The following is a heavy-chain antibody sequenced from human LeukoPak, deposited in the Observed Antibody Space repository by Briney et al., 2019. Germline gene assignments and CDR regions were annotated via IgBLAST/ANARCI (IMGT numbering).Heavy chain of an antibody. CDR1: GGSISSSSYY. J-gene: IGHJ6*03. Sequence: SETLSLTCTVSGGSISSSSYYWGWIRQPPGKGLEWIGYIYYSGSTNYNPSLKSRVTISVDTSKNQFSLKLSSVTAADTAVYYCARVLRGYYGSGSYYSGEDYYYYMDVWGKGTTVTISS. V-gene: IGHV4-61*05. D-gene: IGHD3-10*01. CDR3: ARVLRGYYGSGSYYSGEDYYYYMDV. CDR2: IYYSGST.